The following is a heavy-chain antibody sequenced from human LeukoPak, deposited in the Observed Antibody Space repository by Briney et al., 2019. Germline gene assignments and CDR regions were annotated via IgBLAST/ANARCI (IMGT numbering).Heavy chain of an antibody. J-gene: IGHJ5*02. Sequence: GASVKVSCKSSGYTSSSYGVSWIRQAPGQGLEWMGWISAYNDNTNYAQIFQGRVTMTTDTSTSTAYMELRSLRSNDTAVYYCARDVPGSIGTTARFDPWAREPWSSSPQ. CDR2: ISAYNDNT. D-gene: IGHD1-1*01. V-gene: IGHV1-18*01. CDR3: ARDVPGSIGTTARFDP. CDR1: GYTSSSYG.